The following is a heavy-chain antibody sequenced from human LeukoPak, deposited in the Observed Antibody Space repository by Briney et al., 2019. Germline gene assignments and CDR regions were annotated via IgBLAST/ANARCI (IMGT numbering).Heavy chain of an antibody. CDR1: GFTFSSYA. V-gene: IGHV3-23*01. Sequence: PGGSLRLSCAASGFTFSSYAMSWVRQAPGKGLEWVSAISGSGGSTYYADSVKGRFTISRDNSKNTLYLQMNSLRAEDTAVYYCARDGSYGRHYYFDYWGQGTLVTVSS. CDR3: ARDGSYGRHYYFDY. D-gene: IGHD3-10*01. J-gene: IGHJ4*02. CDR2: ISGSGGST.